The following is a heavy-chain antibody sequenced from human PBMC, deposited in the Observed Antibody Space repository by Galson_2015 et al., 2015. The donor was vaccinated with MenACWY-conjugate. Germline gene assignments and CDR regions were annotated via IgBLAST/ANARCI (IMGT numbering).Heavy chain of an antibody. D-gene: IGHD4-23*01. V-gene: IGHV3-53*04. CDR2: IYSGGGT. J-gene: IGHJ2*01. CDR3: AGGNGRYWYFDL. Sequence: SLRLSCAASGFTVSTDYMNWVRQAPGKGLEWVSVIYSGGGTYYADSVKGRFTISRHNSQNTLYLQINSLTTEDTAVYYCAGGNGRYWYFDLWGRGTLVTVSS. CDR1: GFTVSTDY.